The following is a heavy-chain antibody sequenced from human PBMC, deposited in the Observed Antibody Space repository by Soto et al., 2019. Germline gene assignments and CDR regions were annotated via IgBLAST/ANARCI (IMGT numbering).Heavy chain of an antibody. CDR2: INSDGSST. J-gene: IGHJ4*02. CDR3: VRTSLVVAAATREDY. D-gene: IGHD2-15*01. CDR1: GFTFSSYW. Sequence: PGGSLSLSCAASGFTFSSYWMHWVRQAPGKGLVWVSRINSDGSSTSYADSVKGRFTISRDNAKNTLYLQMNSLRAEDTAVYYCVRTSLVVAAATREDYWGQGTLVTVSS. V-gene: IGHV3-74*01.